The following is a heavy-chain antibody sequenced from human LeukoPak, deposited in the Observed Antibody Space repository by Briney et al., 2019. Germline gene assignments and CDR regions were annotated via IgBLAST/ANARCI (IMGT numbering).Heavy chain of an antibody. J-gene: IGHJ4*02. D-gene: IGHD3-3*01. CDR3: ARASYDFWSAAHY. CDR2: IWYDGSNK. Sequence: GGSLRLSCAASGFTFSSYGMHWVRQAPGKGLEWVAVIWYDGSNKYYADSVKGRFTISRDNSKNTLYLQMNSLRAEDTAVYYCARASYDFWSAAHYWGQGTLVTVSS. V-gene: IGHV3-33*01. CDR1: GFTFSSYG.